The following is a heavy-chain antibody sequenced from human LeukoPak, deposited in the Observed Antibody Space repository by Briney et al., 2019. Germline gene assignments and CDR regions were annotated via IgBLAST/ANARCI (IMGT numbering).Heavy chain of an antibody. CDR3: AKRGAEVGATVAPGDY. CDR2: ITPFNGNT. J-gene: IGHJ4*02. V-gene: IGHV1-45*02. CDR1: GYTFTYHY. Sequence: GASVKVSCKASGYTFTYHYLHWVRQAPGQALEWMGWITPFNGNTNYAQKFQDRVTITRDRSMTTVYMELSSLRAEDTAVYYCAKRGAEVGATVAPGDYWGQGTLVTVSS. D-gene: IGHD1-26*01.